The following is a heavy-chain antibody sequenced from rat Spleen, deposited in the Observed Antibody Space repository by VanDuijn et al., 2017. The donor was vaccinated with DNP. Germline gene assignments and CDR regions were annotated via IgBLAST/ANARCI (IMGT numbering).Heavy chain of an antibody. Sequence: EVKLVESGGVLVQPGRSLKLSCVVSGLNFSDYWMGWVRQAPGKGLEWMGEIKQDSSVINHNPSLRDRFTISRDNAQESLYLQMNNLESEDTAIYYCVTRGTGRDKWFAYWGQGTPVTVSS. D-gene: IGHD5-1*01. CDR3: VTRGTGRDKWFAY. J-gene: IGHJ3*01. V-gene: IGHV4-2*01. CDR1: GLNFSDYW. CDR2: IKQDSSVI.